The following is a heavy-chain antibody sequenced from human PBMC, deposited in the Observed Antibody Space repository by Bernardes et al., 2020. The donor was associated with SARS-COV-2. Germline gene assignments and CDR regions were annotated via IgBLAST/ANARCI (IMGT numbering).Heavy chain of an antibody. CDR3: ATDLLYGDYLNSAHY. D-gene: IGHD4-17*01. V-gene: IGHV1-24*01. J-gene: IGHJ4*02. CDR1: GYTLTELS. CDR2: FDPEDGET. Sequence: ASVKVSCKVSGYTLTELSMHWVRQAPGKGLEWMGGFDPEDGETIYAQKFQGRVTMTEDTSTDTAYMELSSLRSEDTAVYYCATDLLYGDYLNSAHYWGQGTLVTVSS.